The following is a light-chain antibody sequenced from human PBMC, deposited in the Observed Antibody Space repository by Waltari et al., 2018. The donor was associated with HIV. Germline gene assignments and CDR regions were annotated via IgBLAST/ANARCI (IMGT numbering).Light chain of an antibody. Sequence: DIVMTQSPDSLAVSLGERATINCKSSQSVFYSSNNKNYLAWYQQKPGQPPKLLIYWASTRESGVPDRFSASGSGTDFALTISSLQAEDVAVYYCQQYYNTPLTFGGGTKVEIK. V-gene: IGKV4-1*01. CDR3: QQYYNTPLT. CDR2: WAS. CDR1: QSVFYSSNNKNY. J-gene: IGKJ4*01.